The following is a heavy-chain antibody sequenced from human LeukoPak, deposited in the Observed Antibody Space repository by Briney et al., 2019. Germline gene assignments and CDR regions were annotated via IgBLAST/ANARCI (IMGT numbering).Heavy chain of an antibody. Sequence: GASVKVSCRASGYTFTSYGISWVRQAPGQGLEWMGWISAYNGNTNYAQKLQGRVTMTTDTSTSTAYMELRSLRSDDTAVYYCARDLNENYYDSSGYFSGFDYWGQGTLVTVSS. V-gene: IGHV1-18*01. CDR2: ISAYNGNT. J-gene: IGHJ4*02. CDR3: ARDLNENYYDSSGYFSGFDY. CDR1: GYTFTSYG. D-gene: IGHD3-22*01.